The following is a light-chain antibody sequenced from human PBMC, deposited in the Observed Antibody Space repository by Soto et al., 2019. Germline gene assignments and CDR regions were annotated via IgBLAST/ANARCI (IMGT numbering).Light chain of an antibody. V-gene: IGLV2-14*01. J-gene: IGLJ1*01. Sequence: QSALTQPASVSGSPGQSITISCTGTSSDVGGYNYVSWYQQHPGKAPKLMIYDVSNRPSGVSNRFSGSKSGNTASLTISGRQAEDEADYYCSSYTSSSTPLDVFGTGTKLTVL. CDR3: SSYTSSSTPLDV. CDR2: DVS. CDR1: SSDVGGYNY.